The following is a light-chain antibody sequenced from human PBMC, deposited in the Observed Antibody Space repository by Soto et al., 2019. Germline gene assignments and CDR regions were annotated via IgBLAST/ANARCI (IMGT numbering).Light chain of an antibody. CDR1: QSVSTN. J-gene: IGKJ2*01. Sequence: DIVMTQSPATLSVSPGERATLSCRASQSVSTNLAWYQQRPGQAPRLLIYGASTRATGFPARFSGSGSGTEFTLTISSLQSEDFAVYYCQQYNIWPQTFGQGTKVDIK. CDR3: QQYNIWPQT. V-gene: IGKV3-15*01. CDR2: GAS.